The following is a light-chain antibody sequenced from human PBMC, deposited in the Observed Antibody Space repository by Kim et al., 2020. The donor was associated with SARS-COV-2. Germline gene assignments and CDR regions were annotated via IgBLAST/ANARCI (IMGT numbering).Light chain of an antibody. Sequence: SYELTQPPSVSVSPGQTASITCSGDKLGDKYACWYQQKPGQSPVLVIYQDSKRPSGIPERFSGSNSGNTATLTISGTQAMDEADYYCQAWDSSNVLFVGGTHLTVL. V-gene: IGLV3-1*01. CDR3: QAWDSSNVL. CDR1: KLGDKY. CDR2: QDS. J-gene: IGLJ2*01.